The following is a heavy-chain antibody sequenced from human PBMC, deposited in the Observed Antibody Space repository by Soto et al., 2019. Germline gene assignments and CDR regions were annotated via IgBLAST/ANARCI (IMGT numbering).Heavy chain of an antibody. CDR3: ARSGYYDILSGYYSRNYYYYYYMDV. CDR2: FDPEDGET. D-gene: IGHD3-9*01. J-gene: IGHJ6*03. V-gene: IGHV1-24*01. Sequence: GASVKVSCKVSGYTLTELSMHWVRQAPGKGLEWMGGFDPEDGETIYAQKFQGRVTMTEDTSTDTAYMELRSLRSEDTAVYYCARSGYYDILSGYYSRNYYYYYYMDVWGKGTTVTVSS. CDR1: GYTLTELS.